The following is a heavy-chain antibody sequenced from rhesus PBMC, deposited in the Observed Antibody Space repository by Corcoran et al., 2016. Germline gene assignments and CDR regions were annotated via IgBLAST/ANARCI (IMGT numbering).Heavy chain of an antibody. Sequence: QVQLVQSGAEVKKPGDSVKSSSTASGYSFTSYSTNWERQALGKGLEWMGWIAPSNGNTGYAQRFQGRVTMTRDTSTSTVYMELSSLRSEDTAVYYCARDCNYVAFDYWGQGVLVTVSS. CDR1: GYSFTSYS. CDR2: IAPSNGNT. V-gene: IGHV1-200*01. D-gene: IGHD1-26*01. J-gene: IGHJ4*01. CDR3: ARDCNYVAFDY.